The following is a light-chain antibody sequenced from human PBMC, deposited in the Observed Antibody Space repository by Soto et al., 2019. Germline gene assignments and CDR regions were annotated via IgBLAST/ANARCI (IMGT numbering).Light chain of an antibody. CDR3: MHALQIPSGIT. J-gene: IGKJ5*01. CDR2: LGS. Sequence: IVMTQSPLSLPVTPGEPASISCRSNQSLLHSNGYNYLDWYLQKPGQSSQLLIYLGSSPSSGVPDRFSGSGSGTDFTLKISRVEAEDVGVYYCMHALQIPSGITFGQGTRLEIK. CDR1: QSLLHSNGYNY. V-gene: IGKV2-28*01.